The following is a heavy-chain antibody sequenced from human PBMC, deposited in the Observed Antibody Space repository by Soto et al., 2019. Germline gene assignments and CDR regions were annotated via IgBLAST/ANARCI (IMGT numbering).Heavy chain of an antibody. Sequence: GGSLRLSCAASGFTFSSYAMSWVRQAPGKGLEWVSAISGSGGSTYYADSVKGRFTISRDNSKNTPYLQMNSLRAEDTAVYYCAKRGPSYCGGDCYPFDYWGQGTLVTVSS. J-gene: IGHJ4*02. CDR1: GFTFSSYA. CDR2: ISGSGGST. CDR3: AKRGPSYCGGDCYPFDY. V-gene: IGHV3-23*01. D-gene: IGHD2-21*02.